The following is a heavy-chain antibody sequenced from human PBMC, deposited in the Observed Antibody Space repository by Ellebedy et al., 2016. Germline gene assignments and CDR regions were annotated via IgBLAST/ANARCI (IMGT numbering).Heavy chain of an antibody. Sequence: GESLKISCAASGFTFSSYWMSWVRQAPGKGLEWVANIKQDGSEKYYVDSVKGRFTISRDNSRYTLYLQMDSLRAADTAVYYCYYGHYSGYWGQGTLVTVSS. CDR3: YYGHYSGY. D-gene: IGHD4-17*01. V-gene: IGHV3-7*03. CDR1: GFTFSSYW. J-gene: IGHJ4*02. CDR2: IKQDGSEK.